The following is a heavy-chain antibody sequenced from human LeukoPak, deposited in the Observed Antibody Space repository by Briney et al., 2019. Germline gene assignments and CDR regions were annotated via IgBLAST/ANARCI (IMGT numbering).Heavy chain of an antibody. CDR1: GFTYSNHW. CDR3: ARARPDGSSYFDC. J-gene: IGHJ4*02. CDR2: IHRDGTTT. Sequence: GGSLRLSCAASGFTYSNHWMHWVRQVPGEGLVWVSRIHRDGTTTNYADSVKGRFTISRDNARDTLFLQMNNLRVEDTAFYYCARARPDGSSYFDCWGQGILVTVSS. V-gene: IGHV3-74*01.